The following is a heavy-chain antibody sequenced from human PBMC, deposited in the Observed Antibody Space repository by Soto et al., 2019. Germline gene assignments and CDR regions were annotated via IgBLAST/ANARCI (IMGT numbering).Heavy chain of an antibody. V-gene: IGHV3-73*01. D-gene: IGHD6-13*01. J-gene: IGHJ5*02. CDR3: ALDAQPGETGIALAGPFDP. CDR2: IRSKANSYAT. CDR1: GFTFSGSA. Sequence: GGSLRLSCAASGFTFSGSAMHWVRQASGKGLEWVGRIRSKANSYATAYAASVKGRFTISRDDSKNTAYLQMNSLKTEDTAVYYCALDAQPGETGIALAGPFDPWGQGTLVTVSS.